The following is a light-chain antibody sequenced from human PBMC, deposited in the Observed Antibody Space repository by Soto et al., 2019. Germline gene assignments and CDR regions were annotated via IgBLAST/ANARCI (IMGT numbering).Light chain of an antibody. V-gene: IGKV3-11*01. CDR1: HSVTTH. Sequence: EIVLTQSPGTLSFSPGERATVSCWASHSVTTHLARFQQRPGQTPRLLIYDASTRAPGIPARFSGRGSGADFTLTISSLEPEDFAVYYCQQRSDSITFGQVTRLEIK. CDR2: DAS. CDR3: QQRSDSIT. J-gene: IGKJ5*01.